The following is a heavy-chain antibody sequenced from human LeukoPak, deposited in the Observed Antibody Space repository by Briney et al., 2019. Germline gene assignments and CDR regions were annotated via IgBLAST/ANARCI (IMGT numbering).Heavy chain of an antibody. V-gene: IGHV3-43D*03. Sequence: GGSLRLSCVASGFTFDDYAMHWVRQAPGKGLEWVSLISWDGGSTYYADSVKGRFTISRDNSKNSLYLQMNSLRAEDTALYYCAKGRGYSYGTTPAGVCPFCYMDVWGKGTTVTVSS. CDR3: AKGRGYSYGTTPAGVCPFCYMDV. CDR1: GFTFDDYA. J-gene: IGHJ6*03. CDR2: ISWDGGST. D-gene: IGHD5-18*01.